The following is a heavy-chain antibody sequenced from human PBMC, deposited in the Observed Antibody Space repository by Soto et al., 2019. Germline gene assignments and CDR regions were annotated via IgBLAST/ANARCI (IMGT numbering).Heavy chain of an antibody. V-gene: IGHV4-34*01. J-gene: IGHJ5*02. CDR2: INHSGST. D-gene: IGHD2-15*01. Sequence: SETLSLTCAVYGGSFSGYYWSWIRQPPGKGLEWIGEINHSGSTNYNPSLKSRVTISVDTSKNQFSLKLSSVTAADTAVYYCARRRPRWHGGTRGGWFDPWGQGTLVTVSS. CDR3: ARRRPRWHGGTRGGWFDP. CDR1: GGSFSGYY.